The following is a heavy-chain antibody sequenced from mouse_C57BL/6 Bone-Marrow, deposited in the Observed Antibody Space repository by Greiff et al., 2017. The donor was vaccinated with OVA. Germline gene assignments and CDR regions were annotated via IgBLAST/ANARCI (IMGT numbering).Heavy chain of an antibody. CDR1: GFTFSSYT. CDR2: ISGGGGNT. D-gene: IGHD2-5*01. V-gene: IGHV5-9*01. Sequence: EVQVVESGGGLVKPGGSLKLSCAASGFTFSSYTMSWVRQTPEKRLEWVATISGGGGNTYYPDSVKGRFTISRDNAKNTLYLHMSSLRSEDTALYYCTRRGDSKDYWGQGTTLTVSS. J-gene: IGHJ2*01. CDR3: TRRGDSKDY.